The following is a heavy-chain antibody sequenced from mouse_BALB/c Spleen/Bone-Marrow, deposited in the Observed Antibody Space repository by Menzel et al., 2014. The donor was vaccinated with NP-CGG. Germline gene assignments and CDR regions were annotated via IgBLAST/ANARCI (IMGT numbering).Heavy chain of an antibody. CDR3: ARNPCGNYAMDY. CDR2: IWSDGNT. Sequence: QVQLQQSGPGLVAPSQSLSITCTVSGFSLTSYGVHWVRQPPGKGLEWLVVIWSDGNTTYNSALKSRLSISKDNSKSQVFLKMNCLQTDDTAMYYCARNPCGNYAMDYWGQGTSVAVSS. V-gene: IGHV2-6*02. D-gene: IGHD1-1*02. J-gene: IGHJ4*01. CDR1: GFSLTSYG.